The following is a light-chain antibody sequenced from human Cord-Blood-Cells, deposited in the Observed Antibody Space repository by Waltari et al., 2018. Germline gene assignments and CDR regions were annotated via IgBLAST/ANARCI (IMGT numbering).Light chain of an antibody. J-gene: IGKJ4*01. CDR2: DAS. CDR3: EQRSNWLT. CDR1: QSVSSY. V-gene: IGKV3-11*01. Sequence: DIALTQSPATLSLSPGERATLSCRASQSVSSYLAWYQQKPGQAPRLLIYDASNRATGIPARFSGSGSGTGFTLTISSLEPEELAVYYCEQRSNWLTFGGGTKVEIE.